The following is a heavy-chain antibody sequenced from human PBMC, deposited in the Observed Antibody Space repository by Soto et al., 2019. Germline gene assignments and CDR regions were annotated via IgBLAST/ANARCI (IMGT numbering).Heavy chain of an antibody. CDR2: FDPEDGET. Sequence: GASVKVSCKVSGYTLTELSMHWVRQAPGKGLEWMGGFDPEDGETIYAQKFQGRVTMTEDTSTDTAYMELSSLRSEDTAVYYCATLGYCSSTSCYSNWFDPWGQGTLVTVSS. V-gene: IGHV1-24*01. J-gene: IGHJ5*02. CDR1: GYTLTELS. D-gene: IGHD2-2*02. CDR3: ATLGYCSSTSCYSNWFDP.